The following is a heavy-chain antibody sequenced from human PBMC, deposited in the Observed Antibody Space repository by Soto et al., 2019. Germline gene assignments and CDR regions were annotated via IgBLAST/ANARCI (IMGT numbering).Heavy chain of an antibody. D-gene: IGHD6-13*01. CDR2: INPNSGGT. CDR3: ARERFIAAAGPQEGDAFDI. CDR1: GYTFTGYY. J-gene: IGHJ3*02. V-gene: IGHV1-2*04. Sequence: ASVKVSCKASGYTFTGYYMHWVRQAPGQGLEWMGWINPNSGGTNYAQKFQGWVTMTRDTSISTAYMELSRLRSDDTAVYYCARERFIAAAGPQEGDAFDIWGQGTMVTVSS.